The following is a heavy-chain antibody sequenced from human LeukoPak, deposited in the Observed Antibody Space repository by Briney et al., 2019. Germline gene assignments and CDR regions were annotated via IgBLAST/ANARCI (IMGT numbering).Heavy chain of an antibody. D-gene: IGHD4-17*01. CDR2: INPNSGGT. J-gene: IGHJ5*02. CDR3: ARDRGTYGDYWFDP. CDR1: GYTFTGYY. V-gene: IGHV1-2*06. Sequence: ASVKVSCKASGYTFTGYYMHWVRQAPGQGLEWMGRINPNSGGTNYAQKFQGRVTMTRDTSISTAYMELSRLRSDDTAVYYRARDRGTYGDYWFDPWGQGTLVTVSS.